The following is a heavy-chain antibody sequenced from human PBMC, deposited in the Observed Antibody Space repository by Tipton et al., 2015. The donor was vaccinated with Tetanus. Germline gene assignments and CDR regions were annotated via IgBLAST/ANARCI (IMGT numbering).Heavy chain of an antibody. CDR1: GFIFSSYG. CDR2: SWYDGTDK. V-gene: IGHV3-33*01. Sequence: AASGFIFSSYGIHWVRQAPGKGLEWLAVSWYDGTDKYYADSVKGRFTISRDNSNNTLYLQMNSLRAEDTAVYYCAREADCSGGSCFSGDFDNWGQGTQVTVSS. D-gene: IGHD2-15*01. J-gene: IGHJ4*02. CDR3: AREADCSGGSCFSGDFDN.